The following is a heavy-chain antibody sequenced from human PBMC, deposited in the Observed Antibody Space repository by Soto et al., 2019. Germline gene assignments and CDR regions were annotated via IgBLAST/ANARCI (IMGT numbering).Heavy chain of an antibody. CDR1: GFTFSSYG. D-gene: IGHD2-2*01. J-gene: IGHJ4*02. CDR3: AKDRSPIYLPDIVVVPAAMGGIDY. V-gene: IGHV3-30*18. Sequence: GGSLRLSCAASGFTFSSYGMHWVRQAPGKGLEWVAVISYDGSNKYYADSVKGRFTISRDNSKNTLYLQMNSLRAEDTAVYYCAKDRSPIYLPDIVVVPAAMGGIDYWGQGTLVTVSS. CDR2: ISYDGSNK.